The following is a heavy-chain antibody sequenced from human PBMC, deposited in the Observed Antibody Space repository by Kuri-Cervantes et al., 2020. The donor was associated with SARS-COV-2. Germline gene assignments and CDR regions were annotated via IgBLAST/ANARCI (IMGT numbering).Heavy chain of an antibody. V-gene: IGHV1-24*01. D-gene: IGHD5-12*01. Sequence: ASVKVSCKASGYTFTSYGISWVRQAPGQGLEWMGGFDPEDGETIYAQKFQGRVTMTEDTSTDTAYMELSSLRSEDTAVYYCATGAGWLRLRGYYFDYWGQGTLVTVSS. CDR1: GYTFTSYG. CDR3: ATGAGWLRLRGYYFDY. J-gene: IGHJ4*02. CDR2: FDPEDGET.